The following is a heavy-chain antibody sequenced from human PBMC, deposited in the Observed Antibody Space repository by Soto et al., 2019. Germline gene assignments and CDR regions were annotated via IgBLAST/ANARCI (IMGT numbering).Heavy chain of an antibody. CDR1: GYTFTSYG. CDR3: ARESGRYYDSSGYLSDNWFDP. Sequence: ASVKVSCKASGYTFTSYGISWVRQAPGQGLEWMGWISAYNGNTNYAQKLQGRVTMTTDTSTSTAYMELRSLRSDDTAVYYCARESGRYYDSSGYLSDNWFDPWGRGTLVTVSS. J-gene: IGHJ5*02. D-gene: IGHD3-22*01. V-gene: IGHV1-18*01. CDR2: ISAYNGNT.